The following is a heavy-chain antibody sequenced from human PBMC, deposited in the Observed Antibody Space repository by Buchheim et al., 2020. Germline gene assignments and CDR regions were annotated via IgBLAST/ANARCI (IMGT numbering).Heavy chain of an antibody. D-gene: IGHD3-22*01. J-gene: IGHJ4*02. CDR1: GYRFTNYW. Sequence: EVQLVQSGAEVKKPGESLKISCKGAGYRFTNYWIGWVRQMPGKGLEWMGIIYPGDPDTRYSPSFQGQVTISADKSISTAYVQWSNLQASDSAMYYCARLTGSSGYSAYWGQGTL. CDR2: IYPGDPDT. CDR3: ARLTGSSGYSAY. V-gene: IGHV5-51*01.